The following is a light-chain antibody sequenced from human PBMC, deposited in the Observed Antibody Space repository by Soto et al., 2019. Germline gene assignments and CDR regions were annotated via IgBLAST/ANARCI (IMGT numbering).Light chain of an antibody. Sequence: DIQLTQSPSFLSASVGDRVTITCRASQGISSYLAWYQQKPGKAHKLLIYAASTLQSGVPSRFSGSGSGTEYTLPIDSLQPENNETYYCQHLNSYSLTFGPGTTGDI. CDR3: QHLNSYSLT. V-gene: IGKV1-9*01. CDR1: QGISSY. J-gene: IGKJ3*01. CDR2: AAS.